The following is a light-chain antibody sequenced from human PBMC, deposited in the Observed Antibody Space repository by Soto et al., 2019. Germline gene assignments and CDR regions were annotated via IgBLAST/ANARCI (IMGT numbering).Light chain of an antibody. V-gene: IGKV3-15*01. CDR1: QSVSSK. Sequence: EIVMTQSPATLSVSPGERATLSCRASQSVSSKLAWYQQKPGQAPRLLIYGASTRATGIPARFSGSGSGTEFTLTISSLQSEDFAVYYCQQYNNWPRTFGQGTKVEIK. J-gene: IGKJ1*01. CDR2: GAS. CDR3: QQYNNWPRT.